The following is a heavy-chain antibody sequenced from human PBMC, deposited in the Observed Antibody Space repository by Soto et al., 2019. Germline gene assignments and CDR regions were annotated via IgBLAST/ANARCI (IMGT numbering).Heavy chain of an antibody. D-gene: IGHD5-18*01. CDR1: GFTFSGSA. V-gene: IGHV3-73*01. CDR3: TRHPGGIGYSYGDGMDV. J-gene: IGHJ6*02. CDR2: IRSKANSYAT. Sequence: LRLSWAGSGFTFSGSAMHWVRQASGKGLAWVGRIRSKANSYATAYAASVEGRFTISRDDSKNTAYLQMNSLKTEDTAVYYCTRHPGGIGYSYGDGMDVWGQGTTVTVSS.